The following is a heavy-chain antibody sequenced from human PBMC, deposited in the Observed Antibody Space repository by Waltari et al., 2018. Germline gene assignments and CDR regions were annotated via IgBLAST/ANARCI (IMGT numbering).Heavy chain of an antibody. D-gene: IGHD2-2*01. CDR3: ARAPASIQYAGGGGAFDI. Sequence: QVQLVQSGAEVKKPGSSVKVSCKASGGTFSSYAISWVRQAPGQGLEWMGVVILILGKANYAQKCQGRVTITADESTSKAYMEWGRRRVEDTAVYYWARAPASIQYAGGGGAFDIWGQGTMVTVSS. CDR2: VILILGKA. J-gene: IGHJ3*02. CDR1: GGTFSSYA. V-gene: IGHV1-69*12.